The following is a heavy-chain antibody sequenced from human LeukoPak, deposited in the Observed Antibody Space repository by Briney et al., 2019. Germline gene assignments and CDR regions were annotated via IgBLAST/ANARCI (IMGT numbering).Heavy chain of an antibody. Sequence: SETLSLTCAVYGGSFSGYYWSGIRQPPGKGLEWIGEINHSGSTNYNPSLKSRVTISVDTSKNQFSLKLSSVTAADTAVYYCATSVITDYFDYWGQGTLVTVSS. CDR1: GGSFSGYY. CDR3: ATSVITDYFDY. D-gene: IGHD3-22*01. CDR2: INHSGST. J-gene: IGHJ4*02. V-gene: IGHV4-34*01.